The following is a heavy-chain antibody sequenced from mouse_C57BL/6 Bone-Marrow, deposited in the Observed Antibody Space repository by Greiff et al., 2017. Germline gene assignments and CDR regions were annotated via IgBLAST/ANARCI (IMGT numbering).Heavy chain of an antibody. D-gene: IGHD4-1*01. CDR3: ARAPWDSWFAY. V-gene: IGHV5-6*01. J-gene: IGHJ3*01. CDR2: ISSGGSYT. Sequence: EVQVVESGGDLVKPGGSLKLSCAASGFTFSSYGMSWVRQTPDKRLEWVATISSGGSYTYYPDSVKGRFTISRDNAKNTLYLQLSSLKSEDTAMYYCARAPWDSWFAYWGQGTLVTVSA. CDR1: GFTFSSYG.